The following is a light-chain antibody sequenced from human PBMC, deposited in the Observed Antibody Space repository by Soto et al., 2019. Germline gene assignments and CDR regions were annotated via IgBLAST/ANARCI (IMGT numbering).Light chain of an antibody. CDR1: SSNIGAGYD. CDR2: HNS. CDR3: QSYDSSLSGSRV. J-gene: IGLJ1*01. V-gene: IGLV1-40*01. Sequence: QAVVTQPPSVSGAPGQRVTISCTGSSSNIGAGYDVHWCQQLPGTAPKLLIYHNSNRPSGVPDRFSGSKSGTSASLAITGLQAEDEADYYCQSYDSSLSGSRVFGTGTKLTVL.